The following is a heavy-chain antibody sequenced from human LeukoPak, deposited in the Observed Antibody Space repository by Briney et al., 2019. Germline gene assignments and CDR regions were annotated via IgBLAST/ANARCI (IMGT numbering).Heavy chain of an antibody. D-gene: IGHD2-2*01. CDR2: IIPIFGTA. V-gene: IGHV1-69*13. CDR3: ARDLVSLGTSHLWTNPFDY. Sequence: ASVKVSCKASGGTFSSYAISWVRQAPGQGLEWMGGIIPIFGTANYAQKFQGRVTITADESTSTAYMELSSLRSEDTAVYYCARDLVSLGTSHLWTNPFDYWGQGTLVTVSS. CDR1: GGTFSSYA. J-gene: IGHJ4*02.